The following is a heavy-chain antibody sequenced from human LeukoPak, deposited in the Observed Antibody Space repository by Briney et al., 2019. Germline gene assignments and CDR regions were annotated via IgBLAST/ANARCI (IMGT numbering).Heavy chain of an antibody. CDR3: ARGTGSSGWTNVYNFDY. J-gene: IGHJ4*02. V-gene: IGHV4-4*07. CDR1: GGSISSYY. CDR2: IYTSGST. D-gene: IGHD6-19*01. Sequence: SETLSLTCTVSGGSISSYYWSWIRQPPGKGLEWIGRIYTSGSTNYNPSLKSRVTMSVDTSKNQFSLKLSSVTAADTAVYYCARGTGSSGWTNVYNFDYWGQGTLVTVSS.